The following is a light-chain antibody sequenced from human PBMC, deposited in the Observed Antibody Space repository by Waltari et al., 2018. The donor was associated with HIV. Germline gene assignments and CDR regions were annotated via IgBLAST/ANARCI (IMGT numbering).Light chain of an antibody. CDR1: SSDVGGYNY. V-gene: IGLV2-14*03. Sequence: QSALTQPASVSGSPGQSITISCTGTSSDVGGYNYVSWYQQHPGKAPKLMIYHVSNRPSGVSNRFSGSKSDNTASLTISGLQAEDEADYYCTSYTSSNTLVIFGGGTKLTVL. J-gene: IGLJ2*01. CDR2: HVS. CDR3: TSYTSSNTLVI.